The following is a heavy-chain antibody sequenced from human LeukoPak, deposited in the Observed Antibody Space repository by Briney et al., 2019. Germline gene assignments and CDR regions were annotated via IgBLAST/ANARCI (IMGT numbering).Heavy chain of an antibody. J-gene: IGHJ4*02. CDR2: INHSGST. D-gene: IGHD3-9*01. V-gene: IGHV4-34*01. CDR1: GGSFSGYY. CDR3: ARVDLRYFDWFLSRSFDY. Sequence: SETLSLTCAVYGGSFSGYYWSWNRQPPGKGLEWIGEINHSGSTNYNPSLKSRVTISVDTSKNQFSLKLSSVTAADTAVYYCARVDLRYFDWFLSRSFDYWGQGTLVTVSS.